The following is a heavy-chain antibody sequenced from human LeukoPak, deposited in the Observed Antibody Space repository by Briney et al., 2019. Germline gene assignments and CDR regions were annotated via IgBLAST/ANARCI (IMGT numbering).Heavy chain of an antibody. V-gene: IGHV4-39*07. D-gene: IGHD3-9*01. Sequence: PSETLSLTCTVSGGSISSSSYYWGWIRQPPGKGLEWIGSIHYSGSTYYIPSLKSRITISLDMSKNQYSLKLTSVTAADTAVYYCARDVGFFDIDYWGQGILVTVSS. CDR1: GGSISSSSYY. J-gene: IGHJ4*02. CDR3: ARDVGFFDIDY. CDR2: IHYSGST.